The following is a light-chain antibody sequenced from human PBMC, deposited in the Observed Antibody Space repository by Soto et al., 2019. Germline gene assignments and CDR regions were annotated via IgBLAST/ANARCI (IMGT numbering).Light chain of an antibody. CDR1: QSVCSSY. CDR2: GAS. CDR3: QQCGSSTWT. J-gene: IGKJ1*01. V-gene: IGKV3-20*01. Sequence: EIVLTQSPGTLSLSPGERATLSCRASQSVCSSYLAWYQPKPGQAPRXXIYGASSRDTGIPDRFSGSGSGTEFTLTISRLESEDVAVYYCQQCGSSTWTFGQGTKVDIK.